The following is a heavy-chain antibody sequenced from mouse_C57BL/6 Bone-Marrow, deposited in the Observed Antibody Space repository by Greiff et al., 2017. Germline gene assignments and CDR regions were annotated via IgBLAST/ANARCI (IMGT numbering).Heavy chain of an antibody. D-gene: IGHD1-3*01. J-gene: IGHJ4*01. CDR2: INPSSGYT. V-gene: IGHV1-4*01. CDR3: ARRGDNGGGAMDY. Sequence: QVQLKESGAELARPGASVKMSCKASGYTFTSYTMHWVKQRPGQGLEWIGFINPSSGYTKYNQKFKDKATLTADKSSSTAYMQLSSLTSEDSAVYYCARRGDNGGGAMDYWGQGTSVTVSS. CDR1: GYTFTSYT.